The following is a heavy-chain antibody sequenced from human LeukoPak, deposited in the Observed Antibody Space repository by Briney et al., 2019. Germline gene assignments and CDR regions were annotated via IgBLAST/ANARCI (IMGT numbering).Heavy chain of an antibody. V-gene: IGHV3-9*03. CDR2: ISRNGGSI. D-gene: IGHD5-18*01. Sequence: GRSLRLSCAASGFTFDDYAMHWVRQAPGKGLEWVSGISRNGGSIGYADSVKGRFTIPRNNAKHSFYLRMTSLRADEIALYYWSKGLGYSYAGRLDYWGQGTLVTVSS. CDR1: GFTFDDYA. CDR3: SKGLGYSYAGRLDY. J-gene: IGHJ4*02.